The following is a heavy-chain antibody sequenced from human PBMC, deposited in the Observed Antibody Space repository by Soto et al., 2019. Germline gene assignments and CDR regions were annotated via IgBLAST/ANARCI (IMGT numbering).Heavy chain of an antibody. CDR1: GFTVSSYY. D-gene: IGHD6-13*01. V-gene: IGHV3-66*01. CDR2: IYSAGSA. J-gene: IGHJ4*02. Sequence: EVQLVESGGGLVQPGGSLRLSCAASGFTVSSYYMSWVRQAPGKGLEWVSVIYSAGSADFADSVKGRFTISRDNSKKTLYLQMSSLRAEDTAVYYCARVHSSSYYYFDYWGQGTLVTVSS. CDR3: ARVHSSSYYYFDY.